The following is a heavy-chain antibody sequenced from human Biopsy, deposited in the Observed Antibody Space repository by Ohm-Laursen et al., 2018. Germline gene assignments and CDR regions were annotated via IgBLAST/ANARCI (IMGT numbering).Heavy chain of an antibody. V-gene: IGHV1-69*06. D-gene: IGHD3-3*01. CDR1: GATFSNYA. J-gene: IGHJ5*02. CDR3: ARSFGVVINFEHNWFDP. Sequence: SVKVSCNASGATFSNYAINWLRQAPGQGLEWMGGINPMFGTAKYAQRFQGRVTITADKSTSTADMELSSLRSDDTAVYYCARSFGVVINFEHNWFDPWGQGTLVTVPS. CDR2: INPMFGTA.